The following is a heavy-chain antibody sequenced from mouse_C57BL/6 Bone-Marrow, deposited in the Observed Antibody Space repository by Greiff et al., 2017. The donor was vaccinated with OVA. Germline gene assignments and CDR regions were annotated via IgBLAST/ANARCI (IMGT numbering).Heavy chain of an antibody. CDR2: IFPGSGST. V-gene: IGHV1-56*01. D-gene: IGHD3-2*02. CDR1: GYTFTSHW. CDR3: AMDSSDSDY. Sequence: VQLQQSGPELVRPGASVKISCKAPGYTFTSHWMQWVRQRPGQGLEWIGEIFPGSGSTSYNEKFTGTATLTVDTSASTAYRQLSSLTSEDSAVEYCAMDSSDSDYWGQGTTLTVSA. J-gene: IGHJ2*01.